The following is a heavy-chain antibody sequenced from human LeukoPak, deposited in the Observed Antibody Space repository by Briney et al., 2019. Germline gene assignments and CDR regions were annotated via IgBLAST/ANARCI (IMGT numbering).Heavy chain of an antibody. CDR3: ARDVVGSLDY. D-gene: IGHD1-26*01. V-gene: IGHV3-7*01. CDR2: IKGDESAR. Sequence: GSLRLSCAASGLTFTIYWMAWVRQAPGKGVEWVANIKGDESARHQADSVKGRFTISRDNAQNLLYLQMTGLRGDDTAVYYCARDVVGSLDYWGQGTLVTVSS. CDR1: GLTFTIYW. J-gene: IGHJ4*02.